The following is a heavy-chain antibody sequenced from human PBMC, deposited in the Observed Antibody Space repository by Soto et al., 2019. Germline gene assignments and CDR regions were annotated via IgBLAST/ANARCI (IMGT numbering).Heavy chain of an antibody. Sequence: SDTLSLTCAVSGDSSNSSQWCDLFRQPPGRGLEWIGQISHSWSTNYNPPLTSRVTTTVDKSKNQFSLKLSYVTVADTAVYYCARHLGSPVIAYRFDPWGQGTLVTVSS. CDR1: GDSSNSSQW. V-gene: IGHV4-4*02. D-gene: IGHD1-26*01. CDR2: ISHSWST. J-gene: IGHJ5*02. CDR3: ARHLGSPVIAYRFDP.